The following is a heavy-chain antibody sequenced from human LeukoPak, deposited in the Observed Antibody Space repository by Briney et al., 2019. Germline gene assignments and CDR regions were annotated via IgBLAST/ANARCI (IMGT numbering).Heavy chain of an antibody. D-gene: IGHD6-19*01. CDR2: ISTYNGNT. CDR1: GYTFTSYG. V-gene: IGHV1-18*01. CDR3: ARAGWYELPRYAFDI. Sequence: ASVKVSCKASGYTFTSYGIIWVRQAPGQGLEWMGWISTYNGNTNYAQKIQGRVTMTTDTSTSTAYMELRSLRSDDTAVYYCARAGWYELPRYAFDIWGQGTMVTVSS. J-gene: IGHJ3*02.